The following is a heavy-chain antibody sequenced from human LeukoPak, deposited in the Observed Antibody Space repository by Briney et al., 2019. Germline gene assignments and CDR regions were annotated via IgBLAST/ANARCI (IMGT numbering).Heavy chain of an antibody. CDR3: AKGSGYEAQYHYYYMDV. Sequence: GGSLRLSCAASGFTFSSYGMHWVRQAPGKGLEWVAFIRYDGSNKYYADSVKGRFTISRDNSKNTLYLHVNSLRPEDTAVYYCAKGSGYEAQYHYYYMDVWGRGTTVTISS. CDR2: IRYDGSNK. D-gene: IGHD5-12*01. CDR1: GFTFSSYG. J-gene: IGHJ6*03. V-gene: IGHV3-30*02.